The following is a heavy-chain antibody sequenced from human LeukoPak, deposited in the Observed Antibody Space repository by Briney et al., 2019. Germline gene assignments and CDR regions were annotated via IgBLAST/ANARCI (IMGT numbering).Heavy chain of an antibody. J-gene: IGHJ4*02. D-gene: IGHD2-2*01. CDR3: AKDRARISNSRNFDY. Sequence: PGGSLRLSCAASGFTFSESAMHWVRQAPGKGLEWVGRIRSKTNTYATAYAASVKGRFTISRDDSKNTAYLQMDRLKTEDTAVYYCAKDRARISNSRNFDYWGQGTMVTVSP. CDR2: IRSKTNTYAT. V-gene: IGHV3-73*01. CDR1: GFTFSESA.